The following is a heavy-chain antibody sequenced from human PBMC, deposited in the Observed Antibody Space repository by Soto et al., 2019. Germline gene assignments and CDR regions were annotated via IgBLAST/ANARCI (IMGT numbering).Heavy chain of an antibody. CDR3: AKDGSSSSWDNAFDI. D-gene: IGHD6-13*01. V-gene: IGHV3-23*01. J-gene: IGHJ3*02. CDR1: GFTFSSYA. Sequence: EVQLLESGGDLVQPGGSLRLSCAASGFTFSSYAMSWVRQAPGKGLEWVSAVVGSGAATYYADSVKGRFTISRDNSKNMLYLQMKSLRAEDTAIYYCAKDGSSSSWDNAFDIWGQGTMVTVSS. CDR2: VVGSGAAT.